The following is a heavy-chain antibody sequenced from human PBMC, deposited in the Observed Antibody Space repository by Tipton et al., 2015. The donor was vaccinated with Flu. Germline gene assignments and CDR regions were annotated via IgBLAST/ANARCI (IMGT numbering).Heavy chain of an antibody. CDR2: IYSGGST. V-gene: IGHV3-66*02. J-gene: IGHJ4*02. D-gene: IGHD3-22*01. CDR1: GFTVSSNY. CDR3: ARVRDYYDSSGYTYYSDY. Sequence: SLRLSCAASGFTVSSNYMSWVRQAPGKGLEWVSVIYSGGSTYYADSVKGRFTISRDNSKNTLYLQMNSLRAEDTAVYYCARVRDYYDSSGYTYYSDYWGQGTLVTVSS.